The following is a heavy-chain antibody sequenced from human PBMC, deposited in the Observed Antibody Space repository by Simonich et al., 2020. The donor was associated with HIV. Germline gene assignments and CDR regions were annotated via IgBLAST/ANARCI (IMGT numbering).Heavy chain of an antibody. CDR2: INHNEST. CDR3: ARGRYSSSSHDVFDS. D-gene: IGHD6-13*01. J-gene: IGHJ3*02. CDR1: GGSFSGYY. Sequence: QVQLQQWGAGLLKPSETLSLTCAVYGGSFSGYYWSWIRQPPGKGLEGIGEINHNESTNYTPSLKGRVTISVDTSKNQFSLKLNSVTAADTAVYYCARGRYSSSSHDVFDSWGQGTMVTVSS. V-gene: IGHV4-34*01.